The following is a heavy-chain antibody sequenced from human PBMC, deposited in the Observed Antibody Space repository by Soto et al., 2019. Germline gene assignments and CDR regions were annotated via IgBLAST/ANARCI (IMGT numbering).Heavy chain of an antibody. CDR1: GFTFSSYA. CDR3: AKDTAVAGDYYYGMDV. J-gene: IGHJ6*02. V-gene: IGHV3-23*01. CDR2: ISGSGGST. D-gene: IGHD6-19*01. Sequence: GGSLRLSCAASGFTFSSYAMSWVRQAPGKGLEWVSAISGSGGSTYYADSVKGRFTISRDNSKNTLYLQMNSLRAEDTAVYYCAKDTAVAGDYYYGMDVWGQGPTVPVSS.